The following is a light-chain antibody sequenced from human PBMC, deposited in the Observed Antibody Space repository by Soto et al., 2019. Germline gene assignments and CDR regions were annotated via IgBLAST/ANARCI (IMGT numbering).Light chain of an antibody. V-gene: IGLV2-8*01. CDR3: SSYAGSNKLV. CDR2: EVS. CDR1: SSDVGGYNY. J-gene: IGLJ2*01. Sequence: QSALTQPPSASGSPGQSVTISCTGTSSDVGGYNYVSWYHQHPGKAPKLMIYEVSKRPSGVPDRFSGSQSGNTAALTVSGLQAEEEAEYYCSSYAGSNKLVFGGGTKLTVL.